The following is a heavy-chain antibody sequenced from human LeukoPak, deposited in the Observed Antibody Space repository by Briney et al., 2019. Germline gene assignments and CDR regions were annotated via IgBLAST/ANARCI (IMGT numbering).Heavy chain of an antibody. CDR2: IYSSGSF. Sequence: SETLSLTCAVSGGSISSYFWTWIRQPAGRGLECIEHIYSSGSFKYNPSLKSRVTMSIDTSKNQLSLKLNSVTAADTAVYYCARSGGSSSGSLGLWYSDIWGQGTMVTVSS. CDR3: ARSGGSSSGSLGLWYSDI. CDR1: GGSISSYF. J-gene: IGHJ3*02. V-gene: IGHV4-4*07. D-gene: IGHD6-19*01.